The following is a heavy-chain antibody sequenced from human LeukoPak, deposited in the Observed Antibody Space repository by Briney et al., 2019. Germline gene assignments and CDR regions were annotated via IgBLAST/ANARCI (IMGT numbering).Heavy chain of an antibody. Sequence: GGSLRLSCAASGFTFSSYAMSWVRQAPGKGLEWVSAISGSGGSTYYADSVKGRFTISRDNSKNTLYLQMNSLRAEDTAVYYCAKASAVRGYYYYGMDVWGQGTTVTVSS. CDR2: ISGSGGST. CDR3: AKASAVRGYYYYGMDV. V-gene: IGHV3-23*01. CDR1: GFTFSSYA. J-gene: IGHJ6*02. D-gene: IGHD3-10*02.